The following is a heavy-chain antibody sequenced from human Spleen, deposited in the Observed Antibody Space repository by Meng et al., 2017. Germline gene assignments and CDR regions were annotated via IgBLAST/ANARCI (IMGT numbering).Heavy chain of an antibody. CDR1: GYNFPAYW. Sequence: QVALVQSGAEVKKPGASVKVSCKPSGYNFPAYWLHWVRRAPGQGLEWMGRIDPKSGDTHYAQRFQGRVTMTGDTSISTAYMELSGLRSDDTAMYYCVRDEDISSAGKLFGDYWGQGTLVTVSS. D-gene: IGHD6-13*01. CDR3: VRDEDISSAGKLFGDY. J-gene: IGHJ4*02. CDR2: IDPKSGDT. V-gene: IGHV1-2*06.